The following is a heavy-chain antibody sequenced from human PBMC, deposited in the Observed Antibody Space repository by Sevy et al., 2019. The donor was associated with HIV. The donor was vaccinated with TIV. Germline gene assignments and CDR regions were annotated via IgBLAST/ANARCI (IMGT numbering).Heavy chain of an antibody. D-gene: IGHD1-26*01. CDR3: AREYSGTYYYFDY. V-gene: IGHV3-23*01. CDR2: ISGSGGRT. J-gene: IGHJ4*02. CDR1: GFTFGTYA. Sequence: GGSLRLSCAASGFTFGTYAMSWVRQAPGKGLEWVSTISGSGGRTYYADSVKGRFTISRDNAKNTLYLQMNSLRAEDTAVYYCAREYSGTYYYFDYWGQGTLVTVSS.